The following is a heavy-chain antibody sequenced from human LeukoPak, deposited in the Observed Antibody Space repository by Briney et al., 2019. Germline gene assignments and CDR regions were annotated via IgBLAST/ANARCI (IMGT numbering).Heavy chain of an antibody. CDR1: GFPFSHYA. CDR3: ASSGSYRFDY. J-gene: IGHJ4*02. CDR2: ISTSGGTT. D-gene: IGHD1-26*01. Sequence: GGSLRLSCAASGFPFSHYAMSWARQAPGKGLEWVSVISTSGGTTDYADSVKGRFTISRDNSQNTVYLQMNSLRAEDTAVYYCASSGSYRFDYWGQGTLVTVSS. V-gene: IGHV3-23*01.